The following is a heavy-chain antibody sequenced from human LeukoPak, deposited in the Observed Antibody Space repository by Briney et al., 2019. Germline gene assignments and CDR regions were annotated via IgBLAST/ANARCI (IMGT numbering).Heavy chain of an antibody. CDR3: AKTLQWLGPVQMDV. CDR2: ISSSSSYI. J-gene: IGHJ6*04. CDR1: GFTFSSYA. V-gene: IGHV3-21*01. D-gene: IGHD6-19*01. Sequence: GGSLRLSCAASGFTFSSYAMSWVRQAPGKGLEWVSSISSSSSYIYYADSVKGRFTISRDNAKNSLYLQMNSLRAEDTAVYYCAKTLQWLGPVQMDVWGKGTTVTVSS.